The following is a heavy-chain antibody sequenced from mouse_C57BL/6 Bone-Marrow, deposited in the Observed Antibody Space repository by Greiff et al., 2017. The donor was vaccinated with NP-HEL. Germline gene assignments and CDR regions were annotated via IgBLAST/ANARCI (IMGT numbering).Heavy chain of an antibody. CDR3: TRDGGVYGNKAWFAY. J-gene: IGHJ3*01. D-gene: IGHD2-1*01. Sequence: EVKLQESGEGLVKPGGSLKLSCAASGFTFSSYAMSWVRQTPEKRLEWVAYISSGGDYIYYADTVKGRFTISRDNARNTLYLQMSSLKSEDTAMYYCTRDGGVYGNKAWFAYWGQGTLVTVSA. CDR2: ISSGGDYI. V-gene: IGHV5-9-1*02. CDR1: GFTFSSYA.